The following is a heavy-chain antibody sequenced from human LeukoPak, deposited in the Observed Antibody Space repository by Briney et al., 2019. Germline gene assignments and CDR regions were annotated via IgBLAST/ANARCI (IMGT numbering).Heavy chain of an antibody. D-gene: IGHD4-17*01. CDR3: ARDYGENWFDP. Sequence: PGGSLRLSCAASGFTFSTYSMNWVRQAPGKGLEWVSYISSSSSTIYYADSVKGRFTISRDNAKNSLSLQMNSLRAEDTAVYYCARDYGENWFDPWGQGTLVTVSS. J-gene: IGHJ5*02. V-gene: IGHV3-48*04. CDR2: ISSSSSTI. CDR1: GFTFSTYS.